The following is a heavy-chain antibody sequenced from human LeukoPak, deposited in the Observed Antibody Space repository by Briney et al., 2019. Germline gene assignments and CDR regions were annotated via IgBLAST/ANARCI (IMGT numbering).Heavy chain of an antibody. V-gene: IGHV3-23*01. CDR1: GFTFSSYA. CDR3: AKVGSSGWPYYFDY. CDR2: VSGSGGST. Sequence: AGSLRLSCAASGFTFSSYAMSWVRQAPGKGLEGVSAVSGSGGSTYYADSVKGRFTIARDNSKSTLYLQMHTLRADDTAVYYCAKVGSSGWPYYFDYWGQGTLVTVSS. J-gene: IGHJ4*02. D-gene: IGHD6-19*01.